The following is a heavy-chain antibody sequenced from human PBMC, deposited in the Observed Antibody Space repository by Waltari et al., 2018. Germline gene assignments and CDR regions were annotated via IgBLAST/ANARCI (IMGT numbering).Heavy chain of an antibody. D-gene: IGHD3-16*02. CDR2: IYNSGNM. Sequence: VQLQESGPGLVKPSQTLSLTCAVSGGSISSGGVSWTWIRQRPGTGLEWIGNIYNSGNMFYNPSLRSRVSMSVDTSKNQFSLRLSSVTAADTAVYFCAIDRNTRFDPWGQGTLVTVSS. CDR3: AIDRNTRFDP. CDR1: GGSISSGGVS. J-gene: IGHJ5*02. V-gene: IGHV4-31*11.